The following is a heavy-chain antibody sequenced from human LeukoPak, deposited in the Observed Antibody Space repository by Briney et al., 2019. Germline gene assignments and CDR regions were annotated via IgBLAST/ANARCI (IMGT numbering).Heavy chain of an antibody. Sequence: GGSLRLSCAASGFTFSSYAMSWVRQVPGKGLEWVSAISGSGGSTYYADSVKGRFTISRDNSKNTLYLQMNSLRAEDTAVYYCAKGWDWYYYYYMDVWGKGTTVTVSS. J-gene: IGHJ6*03. V-gene: IGHV3-23*01. CDR1: GFTFSSYA. CDR3: AKGWDWYYYYYMDV. D-gene: IGHD1-26*01. CDR2: ISGSGGST.